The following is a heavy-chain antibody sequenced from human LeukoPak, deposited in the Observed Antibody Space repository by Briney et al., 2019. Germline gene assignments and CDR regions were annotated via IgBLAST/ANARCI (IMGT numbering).Heavy chain of an antibody. CDR3: ARVVTGIDY. D-gene: IGHD1-1*01. CDR2: ISSSSSAI. J-gene: IGHJ4*02. CDR1: GFTFSSYS. Sequence: GGSLRLSCAASGFTFSSYSMNWVRQAPGKGLESVSYISSSSSAIYYADSVKGRFTISRDNAKNSLYLQMNSLGAEDTAVYYCARVVTGIDYWGQGTLVTVSS. V-gene: IGHV3-48*01.